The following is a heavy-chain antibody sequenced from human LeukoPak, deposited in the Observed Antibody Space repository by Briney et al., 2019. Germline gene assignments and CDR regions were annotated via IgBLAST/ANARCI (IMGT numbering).Heavy chain of an antibody. V-gene: IGHV1-69*04. CDR2: IIPILGIA. D-gene: IGHD2-21*02. Sequence: SVKVSCTASGGTFSSYAISWVRQAPGQGLEWMGRIIPILGIANYAQKFQGRVTITADKSTSTAYMELSSLRSEDTAVYYCARTVCGGDCYSFDYWGQGTLVTVSS. CDR1: GGTFSSYA. CDR3: ARTVCGGDCYSFDY. J-gene: IGHJ4*02.